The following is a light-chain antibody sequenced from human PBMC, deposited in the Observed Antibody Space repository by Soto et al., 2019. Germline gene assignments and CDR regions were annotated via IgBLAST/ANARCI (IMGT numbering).Light chain of an antibody. CDR2: EVS. CDR1: SSDVGSYNL. CDR3: CSYAGSSTSVV. Sequence: QSVLTQPASVSGSPGQSITISCTGPSSDVGSYNLVSWHQQHPGKAPKLMIYEVSKRPSGVSNRFSGSKSGNTASLTISGLQAEDEADYYCCSYAGSSTSVVFCGGTKLTVL. V-gene: IGLV2-23*02. J-gene: IGLJ2*01.